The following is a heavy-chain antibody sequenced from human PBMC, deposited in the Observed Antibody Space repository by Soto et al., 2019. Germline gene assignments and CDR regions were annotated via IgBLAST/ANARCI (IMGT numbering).Heavy chain of an antibody. CDR2: INHSGST. J-gene: IGHJ4*02. V-gene: IGHV4-34*01. Sequence: QVQLQQWGAGLLKPSETLSLTCAVYGGSFSGYYWSWIRQPPGKGLEWIGEINHSGSTNYNPSLKSRVTISVDTSKNQFSLKLSSVTAADTAVYYCARRELVLTGYSPFDYWGQGTLVTVSS. D-gene: IGHD3-9*01. CDR3: ARRELVLTGYSPFDY. CDR1: GGSFSGYY.